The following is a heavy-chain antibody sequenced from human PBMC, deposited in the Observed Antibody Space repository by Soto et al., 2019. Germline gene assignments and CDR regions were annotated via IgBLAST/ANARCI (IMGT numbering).Heavy chain of an antibody. V-gene: IGHV3-23*01. D-gene: IGHD3-10*01. CDR1: GFNFGNYA. CDR3: AKKVNSGPGSQYFDY. J-gene: IGHJ4*02. CDR2: LAVPYTGAQT. Sequence: GASLRLSWTASGFNFGNYAMGWARQAPGKGLEWLSSLAVPYTGAQTYYADSVKGRFTISRDNSKNTLFLQMNSLRAEDTAIYYCAKKVNSGPGSQYFDYWGQGTLVTVSS.